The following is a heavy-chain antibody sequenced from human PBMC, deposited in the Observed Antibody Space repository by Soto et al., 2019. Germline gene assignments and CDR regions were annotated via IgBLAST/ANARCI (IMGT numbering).Heavy chain of an antibody. CDR1: GFTVSSNY. V-gene: IGHV3-53*01. CDR2: IYSGGST. Sequence: EVQLVESGGGLIRPGGSLRLSCAASGFTVSSNYMSWVRQAPGKGLEWVSVIYSGGSTYYADSGKGRFTISRDNSKNKLYLQMNSLRAEDTAVYYCARDRVESGYPEYFQHWGQGTLVTVSS. J-gene: IGHJ1*01. D-gene: IGHD3-22*01. CDR3: ARDRVESGYPEYFQH.